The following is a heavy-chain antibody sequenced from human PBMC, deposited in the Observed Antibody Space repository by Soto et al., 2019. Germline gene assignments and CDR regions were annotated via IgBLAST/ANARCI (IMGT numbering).Heavy chain of an antibody. CDR2: IYPADSDT. V-gene: IGHV5-51*01. J-gene: IGHJ4*02. D-gene: IGHD3-3*01. Sequence: YWIGWVRQLPGKGLEWMGIIYPADSDTKYSPSFQGQVTISADKSISTAYLQWSSLKASDTAMYYCARRITISGVLSHFDYWGQGTPVTVSS. CDR3: ARRITISGVLSHFDY. CDR1: YW.